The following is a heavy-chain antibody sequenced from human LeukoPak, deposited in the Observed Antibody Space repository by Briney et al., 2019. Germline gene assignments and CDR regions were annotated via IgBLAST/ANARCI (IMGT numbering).Heavy chain of an antibody. J-gene: IGHJ6*04. CDR2: IDPSAGST. CDR3: ARAHDASSNIKVPFDV. D-gene: IGHD6-19*01. CDR1: GYTFTNYY. Sequence: EAPVKVSCKASGYTFTNYYMHWVRQAPGPGLEWMGVIDPSAGSTTYAQKFQGRVTMTRDTATSTVYMELSSLRSEDTGVYYCARAHDASSNIKVPFDVWGKGTTVTVPS. V-gene: IGHV1-46*01.